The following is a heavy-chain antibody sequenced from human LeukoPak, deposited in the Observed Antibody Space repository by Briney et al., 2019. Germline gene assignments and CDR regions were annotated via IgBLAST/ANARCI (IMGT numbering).Heavy chain of an antibody. CDR1: GFSSTTYW. Sequence: GESLKISCKGSGFSSTTYWITWVRQTPGKGLEWMGRIDPSDSYSNYSPPFQGHVTISADKSINTAYLQWSSLKASDTAMYYCARLHCSGGSCSPDYWGQGTLVTVSS. CDR3: ARLHCSGGSCSPDY. D-gene: IGHD2-15*01. J-gene: IGHJ4*02. CDR2: IDPSDSYS. V-gene: IGHV5-10-1*01.